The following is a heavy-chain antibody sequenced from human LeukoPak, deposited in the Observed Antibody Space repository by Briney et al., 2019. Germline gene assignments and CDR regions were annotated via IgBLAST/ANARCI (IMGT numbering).Heavy chain of an antibody. CDR1: GYRFTSYW. CDR3: ARARDGYTDAFDI. Sequence: GESLKISCKGSGYRFTSYWIGWVRQMPGKGLEWMGIIYPGDSNTRYSPSFQGQVTISADKSISTAYLQWSSLKASDTAMYYCARARDGYTDAFDIWGQGTMVTVSS. CDR2: IYPGDSNT. J-gene: IGHJ3*02. D-gene: IGHD5-24*01. V-gene: IGHV5-51*01.